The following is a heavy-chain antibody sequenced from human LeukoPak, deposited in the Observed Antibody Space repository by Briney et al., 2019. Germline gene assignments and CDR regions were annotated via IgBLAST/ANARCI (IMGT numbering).Heavy chain of an antibody. CDR1: GFTFSGSA. J-gene: IGHJ5*02. D-gene: IGHD3-22*01. CDR2: IRSKANSYAT. CDR3: TRLYSSGYYPTTDWFDP. Sequence: PGGSLRLSCAASGFTFSGSAMHWVRQASGKGLEWVGRIRSKANSYATAYAASVKGRFTISRDDSTNTAYLQMNSLKTEETAVYYCTRLYSSGYYPTTDWFDPWGQGTLVTVSS. V-gene: IGHV3-73*01.